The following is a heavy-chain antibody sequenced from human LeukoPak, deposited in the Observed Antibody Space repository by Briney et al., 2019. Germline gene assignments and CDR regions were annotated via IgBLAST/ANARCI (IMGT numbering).Heavy chain of an antibody. Sequence: GGSLRLSCAASGFTFSSYGMHWVRQAPGKGLEWVAVIWYDGSNKYYADSVKGRFTISRDNSKNTLYLQMNSLRAEDTAVYYCARDPGSGSYQPDYWGQETLVTVSS. J-gene: IGHJ4*02. CDR2: IWYDGSNK. CDR1: GFTFSSYG. CDR3: ARDPGSGSYQPDY. D-gene: IGHD3-10*01. V-gene: IGHV3-33*01.